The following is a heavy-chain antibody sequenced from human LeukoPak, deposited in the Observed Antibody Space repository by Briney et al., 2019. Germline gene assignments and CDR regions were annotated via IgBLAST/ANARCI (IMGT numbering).Heavy chain of an antibody. D-gene: IGHD6-13*01. CDR1: GYSFTSYW. V-gene: IGHV5-51*01. Sequence: GESLTISCKGSGYSFTSYWIAWVRQMPGEGLAWMGIIRPSDSDTRYSPSFQGQVTISADKSINTAYLQWSSLKASDTAMYYCARHRYSSSWTDFDSWGQGTLVAVSS. CDR3: ARHRYSSSWTDFDS. J-gene: IGHJ4*02. CDR2: IRPSDSDT.